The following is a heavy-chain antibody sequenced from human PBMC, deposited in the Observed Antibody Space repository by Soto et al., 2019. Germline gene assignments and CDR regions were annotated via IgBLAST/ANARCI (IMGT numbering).Heavy chain of an antibody. CDR3: ARRHSSGWSHIDY. J-gene: IGHJ4*02. CDR2: ISGRSGTT. V-gene: IGHV3-23*01. CDR1: GFSFSDYY. Sequence: GGSLRLSCAASGFSFSDYYMTWIRQAPGKGLEWVSTISGRSGTTFYADSVKGRFTISRDNSKNTLYLQMNSLRAEDTAVYYCARRHSSGWSHIDYWGQGTLVTVSS. D-gene: IGHD6-19*01.